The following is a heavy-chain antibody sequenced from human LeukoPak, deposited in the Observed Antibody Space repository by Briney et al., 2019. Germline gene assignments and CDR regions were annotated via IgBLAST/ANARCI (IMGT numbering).Heavy chain of an antibody. J-gene: IGHJ4*02. D-gene: IGHD2-2*01. CDR3: ARPQGFQLLDFEY. Sequence: TSETLSLTCTVSGSSISSSSYYWGWTRQPPGKGLEWIGSIYYSGSTYYNPSLKSRVTISVDTSKNQFSLKLSSVTAADTAVYYCARPQGFQLLDFEYWGQGTLVTVSS. CDR2: IYYSGST. V-gene: IGHV4-39*01. CDR1: GSSISSSSYY.